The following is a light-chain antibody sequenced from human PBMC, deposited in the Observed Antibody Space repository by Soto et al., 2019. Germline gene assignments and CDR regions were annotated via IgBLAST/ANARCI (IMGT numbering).Light chain of an antibody. CDR2: WAS. CDR3: QQYYSTPPT. V-gene: IGKV4-1*01. J-gene: IGKJ1*01. CDR1: QSVLYSSNNKNY. Sequence: DIVMTQSPDSLAVSLGERATINCKSSQSVLYSSNNKNYLAWYQQKPGQPPKLLIYWASTRESGVPDRFSGSRSGTDFPLTISSLQAEDVAVYYCQQYYSTPPTFGQGTKVEIK.